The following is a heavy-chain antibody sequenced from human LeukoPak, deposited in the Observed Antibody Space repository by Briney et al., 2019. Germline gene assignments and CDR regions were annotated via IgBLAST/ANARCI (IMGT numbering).Heavy chain of an antibody. V-gene: IGHV1-18*01. Sequence: GASVKVSCKASGYTFTSYGISWVRQAPGQGLEWMGWISAYNGNTNYAQKLQGRATMTTDTSTSTAYMELRSLRSDDTAVYYCARNIVGANSGYYYYYMDVWGKGTTVTVSS. CDR3: ARNIVGANSGYYYYYMDV. J-gene: IGHJ6*03. D-gene: IGHD1-26*01. CDR2: ISAYNGNT. CDR1: GYTFTSYG.